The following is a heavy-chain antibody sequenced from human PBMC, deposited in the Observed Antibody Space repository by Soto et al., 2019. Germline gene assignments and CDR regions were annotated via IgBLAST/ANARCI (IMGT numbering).Heavy chain of an antibody. Sequence: GGSLRLSCAASGFTFSISWMNWVRQAPGKGLEWVANIKGDGSEKYYVDSVKGRFTISRDTSENTVHLQMNSLRAEDTAVYYCARDDVLCDGGRCYGVPLDVWGQGTTVTVSS. D-gene: IGHD2-15*01. V-gene: IGHV3-7*01. CDR3: ARDDVLCDGGRCYGVPLDV. J-gene: IGHJ6*02. CDR1: GFTFSISW. CDR2: IKGDGSEK.